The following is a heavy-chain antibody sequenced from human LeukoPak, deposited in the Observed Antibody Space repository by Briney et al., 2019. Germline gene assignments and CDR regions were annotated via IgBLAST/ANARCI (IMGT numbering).Heavy chain of an antibody. CDR1: GGSISSYY. Sequence: SETLSLTCTVSGGSISSYYWSWIRQPPGKGLEWIGYIYYSGSTNYNPSLKSRVTISVDTSKNQFSLKLSSVTAADTAVYYCARGGRVFWNPTRYYMDVWGKGTTVTVSS. D-gene: IGHD3-3*01. CDR3: ARGGRVFWNPTRYYMDV. CDR2: IYYSGST. V-gene: IGHV4-59*01. J-gene: IGHJ6*03.